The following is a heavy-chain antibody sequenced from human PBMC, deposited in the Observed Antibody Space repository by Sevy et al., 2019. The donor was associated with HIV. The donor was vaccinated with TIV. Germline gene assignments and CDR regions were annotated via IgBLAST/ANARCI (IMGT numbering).Heavy chain of an antibody. CDR1: GFTFSSYA. D-gene: IGHD2-15*01. CDR2: ISYDGSNK. J-gene: IGHJ4*02. V-gene: IGHV3-30*04. CDR3: ARDQGAVVIVAATLFEY. Sequence: EGSLRLSCAASGFTFSSYAMHWVRQAPGKGLEWVAVISYDGSNKYYADSVKGRFTISRDNSKNTLYLEMNSLRTEDTAVYYWARDQGAVVIVAATLFEYWGQGTLVTVSS.